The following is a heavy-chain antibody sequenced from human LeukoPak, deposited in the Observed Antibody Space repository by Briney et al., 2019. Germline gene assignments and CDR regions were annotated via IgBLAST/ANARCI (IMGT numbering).Heavy chain of an antibody. CDR2: IYSGGST. CDR3: ARVLTTNMVRGVIISGHFLD. Sequence: GGSLRLSCAASGFTVSSNYMSWVRQAPGKGLEWVSVIYSGGSTYYADSVKGRFTISRDNSKNTLYLQMNSLRAEDTAVYYCARVLTTNMVRGVIISGHFLDWGQGTLVTVSS. J-gene: IGHJ4*02. CDR1: GFTVSSNY. D-gene: IGHD3-10*01. V-gene: IGHV3-53*01.